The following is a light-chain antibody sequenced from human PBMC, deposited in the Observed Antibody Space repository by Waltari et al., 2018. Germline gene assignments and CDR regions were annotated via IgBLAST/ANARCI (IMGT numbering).Light chain of an antibody. CDR3: QQSHSAPLA. CDR1: RAITNY. Sequence: DIQMTQSPSSLSASVGYRVTITCRASRAITNYVNWYQQRPGLAPKLLIYAASTLQGGVPTRFSGSGSGTDFTLTISSLQIEDFATYYCQQSHSAPLAFGGGTRLEI. J-gene: IGKJ4*01. V-gene: IGKV1-39*01. CDR2: AAS.